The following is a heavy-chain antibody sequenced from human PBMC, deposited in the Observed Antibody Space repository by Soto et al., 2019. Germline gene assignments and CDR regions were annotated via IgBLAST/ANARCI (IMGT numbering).Heavy chain of an antibody. Sequence: QVQLQESGPGLVKPSQTLSLTCTVSGGSISSGDYYWSWIRQPPGKGLEWIGYIYYSGSTYYNPSRKSRVNISVDTSRNQCALKLRSVTAADTAVYYSARDVRGSYFDYWGQGTLVTVSS. CDR2: IYYSGST. V-gene: IGHV4-30-4*01. J-gene: IGHJ4*02. D-gene: IGHD3-16*01. CDR1: GGSISSGDYY. CDR3: ARDVRGSYFDY.